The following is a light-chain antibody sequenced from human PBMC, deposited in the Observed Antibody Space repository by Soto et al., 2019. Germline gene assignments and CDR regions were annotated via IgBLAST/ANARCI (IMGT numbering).Light chain of an antibody. CDR3: QQYDDWLRLT. CDR2: GPS. J-gene: IGKJ4*01. CDR1: LSVNIY. Sequence: EIVMTQSPATLSVSPGERATLSCMASLSVNIYLAWYQQKPGQAPRLLLFGPSSRATGIPARFSGSGSGTEFNLTISSLQSEDFAVYFCQQYDDWLRLTFGGGTKVEIK. V-gene: IGKV3D-15*01.